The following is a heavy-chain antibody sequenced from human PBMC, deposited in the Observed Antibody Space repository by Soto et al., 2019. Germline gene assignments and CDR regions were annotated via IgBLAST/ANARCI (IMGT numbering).Heavy chain of an antibody. D-gene: IGHD3-10*01. Sequence: QVQLQESGPGLVKPSQTLSRTCTVSGGSISSGGYYWSWIRQHPGKGLEWIGYIYYSGSTYYNPSLKSRVTISVDTSKNQFSLKLSSVTAADTAVYYCARGPRGFGESDFDYWGQGTLVTVSS. CDR2: IYYSGST. CDR1: GGSISSGGYY. V-gene: IGHV4-31*03. CDR3: ARGPRGFGESDFDY. J-gene: IGHJ4*02.